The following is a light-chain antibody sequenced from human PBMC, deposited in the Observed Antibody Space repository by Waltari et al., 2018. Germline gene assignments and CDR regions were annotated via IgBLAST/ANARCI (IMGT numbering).Light chain of an antibody. CDR1: QTVSTR. CDR2: DAS. J-gene: IGKJ4*01. CDR3: QQYKEWPLT. V-gene: IGKV3-15*01. Sequence: EIVLTLSPATLSVSPGERVTLSCRASQTVSTRLAWYQNKSGQAPKVLIFDASTRATGIPATFTGSGSGTEFTLTISSLQSEDFAVYYCQQYKEWPLTFGGGTKVEIK.